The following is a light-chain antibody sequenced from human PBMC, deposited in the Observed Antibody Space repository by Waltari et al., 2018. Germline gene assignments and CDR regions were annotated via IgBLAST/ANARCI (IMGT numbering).Light chain of an antibody. CDR3: CSYAGSAVSV. J-gene: IGLJ3*02. Sequence: QSALTQTATVSGSPGQSITISCSGASSDMGQYNLVSWYQQHPGKAPTLLVCNVDKRPSGVSHRFSGSKSGSMAYLTISELQTADEADYYCCSYAGSAVSVFGGGTKLTVL. V-gene: IGLV2-23*02. CDR1: SSDMGQYNL. CDR2: NVD.